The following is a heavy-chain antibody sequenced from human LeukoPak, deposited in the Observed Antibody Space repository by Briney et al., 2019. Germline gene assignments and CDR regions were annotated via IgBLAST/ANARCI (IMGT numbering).Heavy chain of an antibody. V-gene: IGHV3-9*01. CDR2: ISWNSGSI. CDR3: AKDIADSSGSSLDY. D-gene: IGHD3-22*01. CDR1: GFTFDDYA. Sequence: PGGSLRLSCAASGFTFDDYAMHWVRQAPGKGLEWVSGISWNSGSIGYADSVKGRFTISRDNAKNSLYLQMNSLRAEDTALYYCAKDIADSSGSSLDYWGQGTLVTVSS. J-gene: IGHJ4*02.